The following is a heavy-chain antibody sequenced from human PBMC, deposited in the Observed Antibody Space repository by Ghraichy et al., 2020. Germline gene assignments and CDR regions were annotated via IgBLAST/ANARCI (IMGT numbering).Heavy chain of an antibody. J-gene: IGHJ5*02. CDR2: IYYSGST. Sequence: SETLSLTCTVSGGSISSYYWSWIRQPPGKGLEWIGYIYYSGSTNYNPSLKSRVTISVDTSKNQFSLKLSSVTAADTAVYYCARHRREYYGSGTTGWFDPWGQGTLVTVSS. CDR1: GGSISSYY. V-gene: IGHV4-59*08. D-gene: IGHD3-10*01. CDR3: ARHRREYYGSGTTGWFDP.